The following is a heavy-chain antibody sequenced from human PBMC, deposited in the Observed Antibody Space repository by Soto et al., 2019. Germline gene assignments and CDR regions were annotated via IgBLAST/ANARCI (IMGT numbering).Heavy chain of an antibody. Sequence: PGGSLRLSCAASGFTFSSYGMHWVRQAPGKGLEWVAVISYDGSNKYYADSVKGRFTISRDNSKNTLYLQMNSLRAEDTAVYYCAKDLTHRQFWGNYYDSSGYYDYWGQGTLVTVSS. CDR2: ISYDGSNK. CDR3: AKDLTHRQFWGNYYDSSGYYDY. CDR1: GFTFSSYG. D-gene: IGHD3-22*01. J-gene: IGHJ4*02. V-gene: IGHV3-30*18.